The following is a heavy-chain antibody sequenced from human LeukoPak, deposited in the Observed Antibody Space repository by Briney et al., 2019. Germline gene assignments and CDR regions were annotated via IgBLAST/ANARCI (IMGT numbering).Heavy chain of an antibody. CDR2: ISYDGSNK. D-gene: IGHD2-2*02. CDR3: ASRSIPEPKDYYYYMDA. CDR1: GFTFRTSG. V-gene: IGHV3-30*03. J-gene: IGHJ6*03. Sequence: GGSPRLSCAASGFTFRTSGMHWVRQAPGEGLEWVAVISYDGSNKYYADSVKGRFTISRDNSKNTLYLQMNSLRAEDTAVYYCASRSIPEPKDYYYYMDAWGKGTTVTVSS.